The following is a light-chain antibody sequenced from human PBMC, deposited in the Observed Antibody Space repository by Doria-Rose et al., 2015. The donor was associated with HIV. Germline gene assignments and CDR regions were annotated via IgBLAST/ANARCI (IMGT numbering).Light chain of an antibody. J-gene: IGKJ1*01. CDR3: HQYGASWT. CDR2: DGS. V-gene: IGKV3-20*01. Sequence: TQSPGTLSLSPGERATLSCRASQRFSSTYLAWYQQKPGQAPSLLIYDGSTRATGIPDRFSASRSMTDFPLTINRLEPEDFALYYCHQYGASWTFGQGTKVEI. CDR1: QRFSSTY.